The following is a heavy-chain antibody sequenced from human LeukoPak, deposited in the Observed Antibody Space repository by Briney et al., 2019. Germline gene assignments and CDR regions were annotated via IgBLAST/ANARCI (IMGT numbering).Heavy chain of an antibody. D-gene: IGHD3-22*01. J-gene: IGHJ3*02. V-gene: IGHV4-4*02. CDR1: IGSISSSKW. Sequence: SETLSLTCSVSIGSISSSKWWSWVRQSPVKGLEWIGEIYLYGTTNYNPSFTSRVTMSVDRSRNQFSLKLTSVTAADTAVYYCARGRGIVVVMSAFDIWGQGTMVTVSS. CDR2: IYLYGTT. CDR3: ARGRGIVVVMSAFDI.